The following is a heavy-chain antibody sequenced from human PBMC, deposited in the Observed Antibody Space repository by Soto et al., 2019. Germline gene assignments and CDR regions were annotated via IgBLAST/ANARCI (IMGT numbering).Heavy chain of an antibody. CDR1: GFTFSGSA. Sequence: EVQLVESGGGLVQPGGSLKLSCAASGFTFSGSAMHWVRQASGKGLEWVGRIRSKANSYATAYAASVKGRFTISRDDSKNTAYLQMNSLKIEDTAVYYCTRDVWDTHYGMDVWGQGTTVTVSS. D-gene: IGHD3-16*01. CDR2: IRSKANSYAT. CDR3: TRDVWDTHYGMDV. J-gene: IGHJ6*02. V-gene: IGHV3-73*02.